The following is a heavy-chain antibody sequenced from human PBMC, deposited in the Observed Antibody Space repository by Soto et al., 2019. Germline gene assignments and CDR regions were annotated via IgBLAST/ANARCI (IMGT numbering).Heavy chain of an antibody. D-gene: IGHD5-18*01. V-gene: IGHV1-18*04. CDR2: ITASNGNT. J-gene: IGHJ2*01. Sequence: QFQLVQSGADVKKPGASVKVSCKASGFTFPGFGITWVRQAPGQGLEWMGWITASNGNTNYAQHLQGRVTMTTDTSTSTAYMELWRLRFDDTAVYYCARTYSYGSFWYFDLWGRGTLVTVSS. CDR3: ARTYSYGSFWYFDL. CDR1: GFTFPGFG.